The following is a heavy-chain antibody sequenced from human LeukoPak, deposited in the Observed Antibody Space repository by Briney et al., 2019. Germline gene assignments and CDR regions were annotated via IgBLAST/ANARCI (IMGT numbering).Heavy chain of an antibody. J-gene: IGHJ4*02. V-gene: IGHV4-34*01. CDR1: GGSFSGYY. D-gene: IGHD6-19*01. CDR3: TRGRYGSGLEVDY. CDR2: INHSGST. Sequence: KTSETLSLTCAVYGGSFSGYYWSWIRQPPGKGLEWIGEINHSGSTNYNPSLKSRITISVDTSKNQFSLKLSSVTAADTAVYYCTRGRYGSGLEVDYWGQGTLVTVSS.